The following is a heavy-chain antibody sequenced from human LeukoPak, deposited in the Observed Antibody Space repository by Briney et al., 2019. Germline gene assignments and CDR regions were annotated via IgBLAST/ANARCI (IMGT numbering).Heavy chain of an antibody. V-gene: IGHV3-30*18. CDR3: AKSGYQLLAGNWFDP. D-gene: IGHD2-2*01. CDR1: GFTFSTYG. CDR2: ISYDGSNK. Sequence: PGKSPRLSCAASGFTFSTYGMHWVRQAPGKGLEWVAVISYDGSNKNYADSVKGRLTISRDNSRNTLDLQMNSLRPEDTAVYYCAKSGYQLLAGNWFDPWGQGTLVTVSS. J-gene: IGHJ5*02.